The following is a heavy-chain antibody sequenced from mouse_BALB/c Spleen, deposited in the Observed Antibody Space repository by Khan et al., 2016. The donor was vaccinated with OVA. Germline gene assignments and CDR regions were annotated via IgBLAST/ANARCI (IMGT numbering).Heavy chain of an antibody. CDR1: GDSITSGY. J-gene: IGHJ3*01. Sequence: VQLKESGPSLVKPSQTLSLTCSVTGDSITSGYWNWIRKFPGNKLEYMGYISYSGNTYYNPSLKRRISITRDTSKSQYYLQLNSVTTEDTATYXFACERRGFAYWGQGTLVTVSA. CDR3: ACERRGFAY. V-gene: IGHV3-8*02. D-gene: IGHD2-12*01. CDR2: ISYSGNT.